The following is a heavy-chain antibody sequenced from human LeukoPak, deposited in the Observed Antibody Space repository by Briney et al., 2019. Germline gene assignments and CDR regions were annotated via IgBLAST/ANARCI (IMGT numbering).Heavy chain of an antibody. CDR2: INPNSGGT. D-gene: IGHD4-17*01. J-gene: IGHJ4*02. CDR3: ATYGDYLDYYFDY. V-gene: IGHV1-2*02. CDR1: GYTFTGYH. Sequence: ASVKVSCKASGYTFTGYHMHWVRQAPGQGLEWMGWINPNSGGTNYAQKFQGRVTMTRDTSISTAYMELGRLRSDDTAVYYCATYGDYLDYYFDYWGQGTLVTVSS.